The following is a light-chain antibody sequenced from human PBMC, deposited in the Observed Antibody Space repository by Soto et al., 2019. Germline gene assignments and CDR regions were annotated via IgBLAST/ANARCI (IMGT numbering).Light chain of an antibody. V-gene: IGLV1-47*01. Sequence: QSVLPQPPSASGTPGQRVSISCSGSSSNIGTNYVYWYQQFPGTAPKLLIYRNNQRPSGVPDRFSGSKSGTSASLAISGLRSEDEADYYCCSNAGGAIYVFGTGTKLTVL. CDR1: SSNIGTNY. CDR3: CSNAGGAIYV. J-gene: IGLJ1*01. CDR2: RNN.